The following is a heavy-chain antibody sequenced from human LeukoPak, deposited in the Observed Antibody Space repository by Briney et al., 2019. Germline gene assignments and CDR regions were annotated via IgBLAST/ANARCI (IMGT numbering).Heavy chain of an antibody. CDR3: ARALFFDY. CDR2: IHSGGST. CDR1: GFTVSSNY. V-gene: IGHV3-53*01. Sequence: GSLRLSCAASGFTVSSNYMSWVRKAQGRGLKWVSIIHSGGSTFYADSVKGRFTISRDNSKNTLYLQMNSLRAEDTAVYYCARALFFDYWGQGTLVTVSS. J-gene: IGHJ4*02. D-gene: IGHD2-21*01.